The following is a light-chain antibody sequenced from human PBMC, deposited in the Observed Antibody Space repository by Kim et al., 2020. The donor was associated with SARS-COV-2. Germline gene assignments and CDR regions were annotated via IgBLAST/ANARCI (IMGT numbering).Light chain of an antibody. CDR1: TSNIGAGYD. CDR3: QSYDNSLRIHVV. CDR2: SNS. Sequence: QSVLTQPPSVSGAPGQRVTISCTGSTSNIGAGYDVHWYQQFPGTGPKLLISSNSNRPSGVPDRFSGSKSGTSASLVITGLQADDEADYYCQSYDNSLRIHVVFGGGTQLTVL. J-gene: IGLJ2*01. V-gene: IGLV1-40*01.